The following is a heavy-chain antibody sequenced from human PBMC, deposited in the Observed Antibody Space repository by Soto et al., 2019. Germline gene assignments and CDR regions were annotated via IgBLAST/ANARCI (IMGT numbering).Heavy chain of an antibody. CDR3: ARDSSGYYYRMDS. J-gene: IGHJ4*02. CDR2: INPSGGST. D-gene: IGHD3-22*01. Sequence: ASVKVSCKASGYTFTSYYMHWVRQAPGQGLEWMGIINPSGGSTSYAQKFQGGVTMTRDTSTSTVYMELSSLRSEDTAVYYCARDSSGYYYRMDSWGRGPLVTVPS. V-gene: IGHV1-46*01. CDR1: GYTFTSYY.